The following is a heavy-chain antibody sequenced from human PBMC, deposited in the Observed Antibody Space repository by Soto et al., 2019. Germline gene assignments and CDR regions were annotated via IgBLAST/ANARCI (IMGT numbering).Heavy chain of an antibody. CDR2: LNSDGSAT. V-gene: IGHV3-74*01. CDR1: GFTFSSYW. CDR3: ARDTHLGRLDS. Sequence: EVQLVESGGGLVQPGESLRLSCAASGFTFSSYWMHWVRQAPGKGLVWVSRLNSDGSATTYADSVKGRFTISRDNVKNPLYLQMNSLRAEDTAVYFCARDTHLGRLDSWGQGNLVTVSS. J-gene: IGHJ4*02. D-gene: IGHD3-3*02.